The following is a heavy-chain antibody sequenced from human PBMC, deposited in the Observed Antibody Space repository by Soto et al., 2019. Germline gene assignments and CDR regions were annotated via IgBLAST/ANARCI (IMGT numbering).Heavy chain of an antibody. Sequence: ASVKVSCKASGYTFTSYAMHWVRQAPGQRLEWMGWINAGNGNTKYSQKFQGRVTITRDTSASTAYMELSSLRSEDTAVYYCAREGPMDYYYYYGMNVWGQGTTVTVS. D-gene: IGHD3-10*01. V-gene: IGHV1-3*01. CDR2: INAGNGNT. J-gene: IGHJ6*02. CDR1: GYTFTSYA. CDR3: AREGPMDYYYYYGMNV.